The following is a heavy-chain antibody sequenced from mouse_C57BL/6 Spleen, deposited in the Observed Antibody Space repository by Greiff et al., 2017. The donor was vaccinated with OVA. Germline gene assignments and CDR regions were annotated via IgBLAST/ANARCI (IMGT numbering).Heavy chain of an antibody. J-gene: IGHJ2*01. Sequence: VQLKQSGPVLVKPGASVKMSCKASGYTFTDYYMNWVKQSHGKSLEWIGVINPYNGGTSYNQKFKGKATLTVDKSSSTAYMELNSLTSEDSAVYYCARDYGSSPYFDYWGQGTTLTVSS. CDR2: INPYNGGT. CDR1: GYTFTDYY. D-gene: IGHD1-1*01. V-gene: IGHV1-19*01. CDR3: ARDYGSSPYFDY.